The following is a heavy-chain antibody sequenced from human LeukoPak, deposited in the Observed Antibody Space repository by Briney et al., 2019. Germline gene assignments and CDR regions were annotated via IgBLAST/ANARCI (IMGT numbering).Heavy chain of an antibody. J-gene: IGHJ5*02. CDR2: ISAYNGNT. V-gene: IGHV1-18*01. CDR1: GYTFTSYG. Sequence: ASVKVSCKASGYTFTSYGISWVRQAPGQGLEWMGWISAYNGNTNYAQKLQGRVTMTTDTSTSTAYMELRSLRSDDTAVYYCARAGAYCSSTSCYLFDPWGQGTLVTVSS. CDR3: ARAGAYCSSTSCYLFDP. D-gene: IGHD2-2*01.